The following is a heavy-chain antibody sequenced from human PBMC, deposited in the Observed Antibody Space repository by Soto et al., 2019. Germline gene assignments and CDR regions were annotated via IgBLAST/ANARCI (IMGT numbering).Heavy chain of an antibody. CDR3: ARVGPYDSQSYMYRYDRLDP. D-gene: IGHD3-16*01. V-gene: IGHV3-53*01. Sequence: GGSLRLSCAASGFSVRSSQMSWVRQAPGKGLEWVSIIFSDGTTHYGVSVKGRFTISRDSARNTVYLQMNGLRVDDTAVYYCARVGPYDSQSYMYRYDRLDPWGQGTPVTVSS. CDR1: GFSVRSSQ. CDR2: IFSDGTT. J-gene: IGHJ5*02.